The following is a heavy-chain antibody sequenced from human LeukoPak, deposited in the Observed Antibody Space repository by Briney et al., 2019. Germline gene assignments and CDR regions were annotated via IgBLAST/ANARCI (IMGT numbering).Heavy chain of an antibody. D-gene: IGHD2-8*01. CDR2: IYSSGTT. CDR3: ARFQLVYAISGVQAFFDH. V-gene: IGHV4-4*07. CDR1: GGSISEYS. Sequence: PSETLSLTCTVSGGSISEYSWSWLRQPAGKSLEWIGRIYSSGTTYYSHALESRLTMSLDMSRNQFSLRLTSLTAADTAVYYCARFQLVYAISGVQAFFDHWGLGTLVTVSS. J-gene: IGHJ4*02.